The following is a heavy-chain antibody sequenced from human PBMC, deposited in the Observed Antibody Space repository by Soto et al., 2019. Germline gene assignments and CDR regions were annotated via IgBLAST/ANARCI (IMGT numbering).Heavy chain of an antibody. J-gene: IGHJ4*02. CDR1: GFTFTRYS. V-gene: IGHV3-21*06. CDR3: ARESEDLTSNFDY. Sequence: EVQLVESGGGLVKPGGSLRLSCAASGFTFTRYSMNWVRQAPGEGLEWVSSISSTTNYIYYGDSMKGRFTISRDNAKNPLYLEMNSLRAEDTAVYYCARESEDLTSNFDYWGQGTLVTVSS. CDR2: ISSTTNYI.